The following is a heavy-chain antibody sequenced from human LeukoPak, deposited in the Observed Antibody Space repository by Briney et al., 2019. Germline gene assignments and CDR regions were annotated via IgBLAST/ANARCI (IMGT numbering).Heavy chain of an antibody. CDR2: IRSKANSYAT. CDR3: TTFYYYDSPDAFDI. CDR1: GFTFSGSA. V-gene: IGHV3-73*01. J-gene: IGHJ3*02. Sequence: HSGGSLRLSCAGSGFTFSGSAMHWVRQASGKGVEWVGRIRSKANSYATAYAASVKGRFTISRDDSKNTAYLQMNSLKTEDTAVYYCTTFYYYDSPDAFDIWGQGTMVTVSS. D-gene: IGHD3-22*01.